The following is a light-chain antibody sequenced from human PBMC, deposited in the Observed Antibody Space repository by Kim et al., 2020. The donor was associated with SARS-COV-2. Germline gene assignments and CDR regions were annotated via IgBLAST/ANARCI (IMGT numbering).Light chain of an antibody. J-gene: IGLJ1*01. Sequence: GQSVTISCTGTSSDIGGYDYVSWYQQHPGKAPILSIYEVRRRPSGVPDRFSGSKSGNSASLTVSGLQAEDEADYCCGSYAGSNHYVFGTGTQLTVL. V-gene: IGLV2-8*01. CDR3: GSYAGSNHYV. CDR1: SSDIGGYDY. CDR2: EVR.